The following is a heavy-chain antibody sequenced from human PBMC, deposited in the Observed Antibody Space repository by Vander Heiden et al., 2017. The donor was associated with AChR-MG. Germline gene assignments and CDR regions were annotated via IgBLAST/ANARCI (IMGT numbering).Heavy chain of an antibody. V-gene: IGHV1-2*06. CDR2: INPNSGGT. Sequence: QVQLVQSGAEVKKPGASVKVSCKASGYTFTGYYMHWVRQAPGQGLEWMGRINPNSGGTNYAQKFQGRVTMTRDTSISTAYMELSRLRSDDTAVYYCAREARVGIAVAGTNYWGQGTLVTVSS. D-gene: IGHD6-19*01. CDR1: GYTFTGYY. CDR3: AREARVGIAVAGTNY. J-gene: IGHJ4*02.